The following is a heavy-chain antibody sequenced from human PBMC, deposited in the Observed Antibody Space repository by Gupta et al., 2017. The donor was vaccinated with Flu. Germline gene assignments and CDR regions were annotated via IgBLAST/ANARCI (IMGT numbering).Heavy chain of an antibody. D-gene: IGHD3-16*01. J-gene: IGHJ6*02. CDR1: GGSFSGYY. Sequence: QVQLQQWGAGLLKPSETLSLTCAVYGGSFSGYYWSWLRQPPGKGLEWIGEINHSGSTNYNPSLKSRVTISVDTSKNQFSLKLSSVTAADTAVYYCARADVRQIYYYYGMDVWGQGTTVTVSS. CDR3: ARADVRQIYYYYGMDV. CDR2: INHSGST. V-gene: IGHV4-34*01.